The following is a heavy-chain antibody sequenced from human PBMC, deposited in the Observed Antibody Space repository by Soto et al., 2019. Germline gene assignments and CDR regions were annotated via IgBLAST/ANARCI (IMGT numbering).Heavy chain of an antibody. CDR3: ARGKTIAVAGTAWFDP. V-gene: IGHV4-59*01. D-gene: IGHD6-19*01. Sequence: QVQLQESGPGLVKPSETLSLTCTVSGGSISSYYWSWIRQPPGKGLEWIGYIYYSGSTNYNPSLKSRGTISVDTSKNQFSLKLSSVTAADTAVYYCARGKTIAVAGTAWFDPWGQGTLVTVSS. CDR1: GGSISSYY. J-gene: IGHJ5*02. CDR2: IYYSGST.